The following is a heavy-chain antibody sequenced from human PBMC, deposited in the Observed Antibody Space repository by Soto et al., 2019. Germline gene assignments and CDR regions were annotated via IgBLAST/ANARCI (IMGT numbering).Heavy chain of an antibody. Sequence: QVQLQESGPGLVKPSQTLSLTCTVSGGAISSGGYYWSWIRQHPGQGLEWIGYIYYSGSTYYNPSLKSRVTISVDPSKNQFSLKLSSVTAADTAVYYCARGNSDFENFEYWGQGPLVTVSS. CDR2: IYYSGST. CDR3: ARGNSDFENFEY. D-gene: IGHD4-4*01. V-gene: IGHV4-31*03. J-gene: IGHJ4*02. CDR1: GGAISSGGYY.